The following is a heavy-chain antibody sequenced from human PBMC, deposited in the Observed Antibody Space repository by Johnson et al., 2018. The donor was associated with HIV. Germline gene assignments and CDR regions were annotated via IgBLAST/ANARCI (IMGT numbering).Heavy chain of an antibody. D-gene: IGHD1-26*01. Sequence: QVQLVESGGGLVQPGGSLRLSCAASGFTFSSYGMHWVRQAPGKGLEWMAVISYDGSNKYYADSVKGRFTISRDNSKNTLYLQMNSLRAEDTAVYYCARAKGGSYSDEQGAFDIWGQGTMVTVSS. CDR1: GFTFSSYG. V-gene: IGHV3-30*04. CDR2: ISYDGSNK. J-gene: IGHJ3*02. CDR3: ARAKGGSYSDEQGAFDI.